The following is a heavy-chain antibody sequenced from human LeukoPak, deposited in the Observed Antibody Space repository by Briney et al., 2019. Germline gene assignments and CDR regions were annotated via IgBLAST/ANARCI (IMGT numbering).Heavy chain of an antibody. V-gene: IGHV4-39*07. D-gene: IGHD3-10*01. CDR3: ARAKGKMIRGVIILENPISYFDY. J-gene: IGHJ4*02. CDR2: FYYSGST. CDR1: GDSISGSDYY. Sequence: SDTLSLTCSVSGDSISGSDYYWGWIRQPPGKGLEWIGSFYYSGSTYYNPSLKSRVTILVDTSKNQFSLKLSSVTAADTAVYYCARAKGKMIRGVIILENPISYFDYWGQGTLVTVSS.